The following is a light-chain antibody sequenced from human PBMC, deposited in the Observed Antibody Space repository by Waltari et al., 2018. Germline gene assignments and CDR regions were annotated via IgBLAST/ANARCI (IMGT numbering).Light chain of an antibody. Sequence: DIQMTQSPSSLSASVGDRVTTTCQASQDIINYLNWYQQTPGKAPKLLIYDASNLATGVPSRFSGGGSGTDFSFTISSLHPEDVGTYYCQQYENLPYTFGQGTKLEIK. V-gene: IGKV1-33*01. J-gene: IGKJ2*01. CDR2: DAS. CDR1: QDIINY. CDR3: QQYENLPYT.